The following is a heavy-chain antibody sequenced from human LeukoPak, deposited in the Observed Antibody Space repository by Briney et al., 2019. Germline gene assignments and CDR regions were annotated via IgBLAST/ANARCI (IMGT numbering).Heavy chain of an antibody. CDR3: ARGPYGSDY. D-gene: IGHD3-10*01. Sequence: SETLSLTCTVSGGSVSSGSYYWSWIRQPPGKGLEWIGYIYYSGSTNYNPSLKSRVTISVDTSKNQFSLKLSSVTAADTAVYYCARGPYGSDYWGRGTLVTVSS. CDR1: GGSVSSGSYY. V-gene: IGHV4-61*01. CDR2: IYYSGST. J-gene: IGHJ4*02.